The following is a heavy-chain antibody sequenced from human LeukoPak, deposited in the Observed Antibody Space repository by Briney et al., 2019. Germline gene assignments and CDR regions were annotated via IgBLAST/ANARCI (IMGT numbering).Heavy chain of an antibody. V-gene: IGHV3-21*01. CDR2: ISSSSSYT. D-gene: IGHD1-26*01. Sequence: GGSLRLSCAASGFTFSSYSMNWVRQAPGKGLEWVSSISSSSSYTYYADSVKGRFTISRDNAKNSLYLQMNSLRAEDTAVYYCARDRKELPGWYFDLWGRGTLVTVSS. CDR3: ARDRKELPGWYFDL. J-gene: IGHJ2*01. CDR1: GFTFSSYS.